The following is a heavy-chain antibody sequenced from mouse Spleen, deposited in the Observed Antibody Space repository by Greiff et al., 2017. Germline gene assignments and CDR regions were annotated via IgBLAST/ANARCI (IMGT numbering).Heavy chain of an antibody. CDR2: IWSGGST. V-gene: IGHV2-2*01. J-gene: IGHJ4*01. D-gene: IGHD2-2*01. Sequence: QVQLKESGPGLVQPSQSLSITCTVSGFSLTSYGVHWVRQSPGKGLEWLGVIWSGGSTDYNAAFISRLSISKDNSKSQVFFKMNSLQADDTAIYDCAREEWLREGYYAMDYWGQGTSVTVSS. CDR1: GFSLTSYG. CDR3: AREEWLREGYYAMDY.